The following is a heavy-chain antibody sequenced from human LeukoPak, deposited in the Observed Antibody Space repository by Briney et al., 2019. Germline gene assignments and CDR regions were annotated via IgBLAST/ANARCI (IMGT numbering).Heavy chain of an antibody. CDR2: IYHSGST. CDR1: GGSISSGGYS. Sequence: SQTLSLTCAVSGGSISSGGYSWSWIRQPPGKGLEWIGYIYHSGSTYYNPSLKSRVTISVDRSKNQFSLKLSSVTAADTAVYYCARASRSTMVRGVSGWFDPWGQGTLVTVSS. D-gene: IGHD3-10*01. J-gene: IGHJ5*02. V-gene: IGHV4-30-2*01. CDR3: ARASRSTMVRGVSGWFDP.